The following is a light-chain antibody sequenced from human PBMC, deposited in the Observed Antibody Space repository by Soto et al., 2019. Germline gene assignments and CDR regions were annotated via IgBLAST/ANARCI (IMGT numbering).Light chain of an antibody. CDR1: ISDVGGYNY. CDR2: EVS. J-gene: IGLJ1*01. V-gene: IGLV2-14*01. Sequence: SLLSQPPSVSGSPGQSSTISCTGTISDVGGYNYVSWYQQHPGKAPKLMIYEVSNRPSGVSNRFSGSKSDNTASLTISGLQAQDEADYYCSSYTSFSTYVFGTGTKVTV. CDR3: SSYTSFSTYV.